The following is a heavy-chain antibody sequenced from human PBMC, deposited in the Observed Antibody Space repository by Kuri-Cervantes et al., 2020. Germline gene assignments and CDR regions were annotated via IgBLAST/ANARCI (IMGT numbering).Heavy chain of an antibody. CDR2: MNPNSGNT. V-gene: IGHV1-8*02. D-gene: IGHD6-13*01. CDR3: ARGPAAAGIDI. Sequence: ASVKVSCKASGFTFTNYDINWVRQAPGQGLEWMGWMNPNSGNTGYAQKLQGRVTMTTDTSTSTAYMELRSLRSDDTAVYYCARGPAAAGIDIWGQGTMVTVSS. J-gene: IGHJ3*02. CDR1: GFTFTNYD.